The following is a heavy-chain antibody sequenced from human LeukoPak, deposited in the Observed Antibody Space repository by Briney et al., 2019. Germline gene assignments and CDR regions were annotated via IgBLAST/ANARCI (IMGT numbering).Heavy chain of an antibody. Sequence: GGSLRLSCAASGFTFSSYSMNWVRQAPGKGLEWVSSISSSSTYIYYADSVKGRFTISRDNAKNSLYLQMDSLRVDDTAVYYCAAWEVIAATPPYFHHWGQGTLVTVSS. CDR3: AAWEVIAATPPYFHH. D-gene: IGHD2-15*01. V-gene: IGHV3-21*01. J-gene: IGHJ1*01. CDR1: GFTFSSYS. CDR2: ISSSSTYI.